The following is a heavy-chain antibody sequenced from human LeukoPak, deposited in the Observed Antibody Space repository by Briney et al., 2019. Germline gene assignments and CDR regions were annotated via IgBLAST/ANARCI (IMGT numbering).Heavy chain of an antibody. J-gene: IGHJ6*03. CDR1: GFTFSSYY. CDR3: ARVYDFYYMDV. Sequence: PGGSLRLSCAASGFTFSSYYMNWVRQTPGKGLEGVSYISSTSSTIYYADSVKGRFTISRDNAKNSLYLQMNSLRAEDTAVYYCARVYDFYYMDVWGKGTTVTVSS. CDR2: ISSTSSTI. V-gene: IGHV3-48*04.